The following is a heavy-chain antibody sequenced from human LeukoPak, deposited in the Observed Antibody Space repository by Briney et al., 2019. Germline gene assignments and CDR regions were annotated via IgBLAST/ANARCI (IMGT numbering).Heavy chain of an antibody. CDR2: IYHSGST. D-gene: IGHD3-9*01. Sequence: SETLSLTCAVSGGSISSSNWWSWVRQPPGKGLEWIGEIYHSGSTNYNPSLKSRVTISVDKSKNQFSLNLSSVTAADTAVYYCARDQNDIYPPTYLPDAFDIWGQGTMVTVSS. CDR3: ARDQNDIYPPTYLPDAFDI. V-gene: IGHV4-4*02. J-gene: IGHJ3*02. CDR1: GGSISSSNW.